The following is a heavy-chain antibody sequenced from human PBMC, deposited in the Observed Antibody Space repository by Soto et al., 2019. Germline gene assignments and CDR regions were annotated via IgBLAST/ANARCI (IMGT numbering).Heavy chain of an antibody. CDR2: INHSGST. Sequence: SSETLSLTCAVYGGSFSGYYWSWIRQPPGKGLEWIGEINHSGSTNYNPSLKSRVTISVDTSKNQFSLKLSSVTAADTAVYYCARYSSGYYWRAAFDICGQGTMVTVS. CDR3: ARYSSGYYWRAAFDI. D-gene: IGHD3-22*01. V-gene: IGHV4-34*01. CDR1: GGSFSGYY. J-gene: IGHJ3*02.